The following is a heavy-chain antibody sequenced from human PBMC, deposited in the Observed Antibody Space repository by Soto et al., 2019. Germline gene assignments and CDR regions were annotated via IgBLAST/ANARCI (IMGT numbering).Heavy chain of an antibody. Sequence: GGSLRLSCAASGFTFSSYAMSWVRQAPGKGLEWVSAISGSGGSTYYVDSVKGRFTISRDNSKNTLYLQMNSLRAEDTAVYYCAKGGEYYDFWSGYYQIDYWGQGTLVTVSS. J-gene: IGHJ4*02. CDR2: ISGSGGST. V-gene: IGHV3-23*01. CDR1: GFTFSSYA. CDR3: AKGGEYYDFWSGYYQIDY. D-gene: IGHD3-3*01.